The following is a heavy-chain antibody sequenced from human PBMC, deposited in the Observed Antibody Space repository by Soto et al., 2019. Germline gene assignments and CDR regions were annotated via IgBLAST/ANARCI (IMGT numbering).Heavy chain of an antibody. CDR3: ASLQVATTLPFDY. CDR2: IYSGGNE. J-gene: IGHJ4*02. CDR1: GFTVSSIY. Sequence: GGSLRLSCVTSGFTVSSIYMSWVRQAPGKGLEWVSVIYSGGNEYYPDSVKGRFTISRDNSKNTLYLQMNSLRAEDTAVYYCASLQVATTLPFDYWGQGTLVTVSS. V-gene: IGHV3-66*01. D-gene: IGHD5-12*01.